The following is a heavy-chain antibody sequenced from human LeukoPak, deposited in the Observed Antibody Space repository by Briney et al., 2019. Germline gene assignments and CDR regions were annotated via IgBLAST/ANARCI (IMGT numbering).Heavy chain of an antibody. CDR2: IYSGGST. CDR3: ARDGGYDFWSGYGLDYYYYMDV. V-gene: IGHV3-53*04. D-gene: IGHD3-3*01. CDR1: GFTVISNY. J-gene: IGHJ6*03. Sequence: GGSLRLSCAAPGFTVISNYMSWVRQAPGKGLEWVSVIYSGGSTYYADSVKGRFTISRHNSKNTLYLQMNSLRAEDTAVYYCARDGGYDFWSGYGLDYYYYMDVWGKGTTVTVSS.